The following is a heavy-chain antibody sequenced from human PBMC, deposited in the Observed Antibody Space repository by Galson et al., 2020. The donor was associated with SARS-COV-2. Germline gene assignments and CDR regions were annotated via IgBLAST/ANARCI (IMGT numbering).Heavy chain of an antibody. CDR3: AKFRDFFDFRSGYDTMDT. V-gene: IGHV3-30*18. CDR1: GFSFNNHG. J-gene: IGHJ6*02. Sequence: GGSLSLSCVAGGFSFNNHGMHWVRQAPGKALEWVAHISYEGSKKYYADSVKGRFTISKDNSRNTLYLSMNSLGREDTAVYYWAKFRDFFDFRSGYDTMDTWVLGTTVSVSS. CDR2: ISYEGSKK. D-gene: IGHD3-3*01.